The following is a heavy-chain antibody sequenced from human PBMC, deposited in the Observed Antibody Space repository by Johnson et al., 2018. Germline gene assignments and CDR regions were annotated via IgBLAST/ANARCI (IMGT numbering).Heavy chain of an antibody. J-gene: IGHJ5*01. Sequence: QVQLQESGEGVVQPGRSLTLSCAASGFSFSSYGMHWVRQAPGKGLEWVAVISYDGNQEYSAESVKGRFTISRDLSKNTLYLQMSSLRAEDTAVYYCAKSIVLGDTSNWFDFWGQGTQVTVSS. CDR2: ISYDGNQE. CDR3: AKSIVLGDTSNWFDF. V-gene: IGHV3-30*18. CDR1: GFSFSSYG. D-gene: IGHD1-26*01.